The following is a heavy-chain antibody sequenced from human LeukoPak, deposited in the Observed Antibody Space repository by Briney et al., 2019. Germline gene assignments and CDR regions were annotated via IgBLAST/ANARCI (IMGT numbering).Heavy chain of an antibody. Sequence: GGSLRLSCAASGFTFDDYAMHWVRQAPGKGLEWVSGISWNSGSIGYADSVKGRFTISRDNAKNSLYLQMNSLRAEDTAVYYCVRGVNFDYWGQGTLVTVSS. J-gene: IGHJ4*02. CDR3: VRGVNFDY. CDR2: ISWNSGSI. D-gene: IGHD3-10*01. CDR1: GFTFDDYA. V-gene: IGHV3-9*01.